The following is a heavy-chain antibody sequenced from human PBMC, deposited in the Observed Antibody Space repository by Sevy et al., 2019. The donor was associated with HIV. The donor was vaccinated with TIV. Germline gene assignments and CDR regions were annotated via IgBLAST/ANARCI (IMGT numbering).Heavy chain of an antibody. D-gene: IGHD1-26*01. CDR2: ISGSGGST. V-gene: IGHV3-23*01. J-gene: IGHJ4*02. Sequence: GGSLRLSCAASGFTFSNYAMSWVRQAPGKGLEWVSAISGSGGSTYYADSVKGRFTISRDNSKNPLFLQMNSPRAEDTAVYFCAKWSELPSSPFDYWGQGTLVTVSS. CDR3: AKWSELPSSPFDY. CDR1: GFTFSNYA.